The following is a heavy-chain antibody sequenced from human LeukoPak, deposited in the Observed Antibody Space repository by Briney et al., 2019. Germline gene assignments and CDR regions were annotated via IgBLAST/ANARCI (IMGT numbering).Heavy chain of an antibody. D-gene: IGHD3-10*01. CDR2: ISGSGSKT. CDR1: GFTFSSYA. V-gene: IGHV3-23*01. CDR3: AKGGDYYGSGSPFDY. Sequence: GGSLRLSCAASGFTFSSYAMSWVRQAPGKGLEWVSGISGSGSKTYYADSVKGRFTISRDNSKNTLYLQMNSLRAEDTAVYYCAKGGDYYGSGSPFDYWGQGTLVTVSS. J-gene: IGHJ4*02.